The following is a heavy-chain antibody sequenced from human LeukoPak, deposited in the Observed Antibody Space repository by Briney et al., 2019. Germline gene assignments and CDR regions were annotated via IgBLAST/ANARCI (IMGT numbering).Heavy chain of an antibody. CDR1: GGSISSYY. D-gene: IGHD4-11*01. CDR2: IHTSGST. J-gene: IGHJ4*02. CDR3: ARMTTVTLFDY. Sequence: SETLSLTCTVSGGSISSYYWSWIRQPAGKGLEWIGRIHTSGSTNYNPSLKSRVTISVDTSKNQFSLKLSSVTAADTAVYYCARMTTVTLFDYWGQGTLVTVSS. V-gene: IGHV4-4*07.